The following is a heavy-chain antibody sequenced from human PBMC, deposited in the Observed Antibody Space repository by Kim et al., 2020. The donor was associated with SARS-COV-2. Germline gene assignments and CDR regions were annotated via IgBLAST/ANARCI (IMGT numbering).Heavy chain of an antibody. V-gene: IGHV7-4-1*02. CDR2: INTNTGNP. Sequence: ASVKVSCKASGYTFTSYAMNWVRQAPGQGLEWMGWINTNTGNPTYAQGFTGRFVFSLDTSVSTAYLQISSLKAEDTAVYYCARDRYFDWLTIGDYYYYGMDVWGQGTTVTVSS. CDR1: GYTFTSYA. D-gene: IGHD3-9*01. CDR3: ARDRYFDWLTIGDYYYYGMDV. J-gene: IGHJ6*02.